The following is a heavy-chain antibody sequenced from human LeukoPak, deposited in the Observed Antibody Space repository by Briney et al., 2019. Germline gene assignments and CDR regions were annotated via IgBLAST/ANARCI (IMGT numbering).Heavy chain of an antibody. CDR3: AKGSYYDSSGSFYFDY. D-gene: IGHD3-22*01. CDR1: GFTFSNHA. V-gene: IGHV3-23*01. CDR2: ISADAVDT. Sequence: GGSLRLSCVASGFTFSNHAMTWVRQAPGKGLEWVSAISADAVDTFYAPSVKGRFTISRDNSKNTMYLQINSLRAEDTAIYYCAKGSYYDSSGSFYFDYWGQGTLVTVSS. J-gene: IGHJ4*02.